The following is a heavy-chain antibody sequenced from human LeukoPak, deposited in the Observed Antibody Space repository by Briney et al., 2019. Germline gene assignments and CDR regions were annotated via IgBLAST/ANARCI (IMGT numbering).Heavy chain of an antibody. V-gene: IGHV3-21*01. CDR2: ISSSSTYI. D-gene: IGHD3-10*02. Sequence: PGGSLRLSCAASGFTFSSYSMNWVRQAPGKGLEWVSSISSSSTYIYYADSVKGRFTISRDSAKNSLYLQMNSLRAEDTDVYYCAELGITMIGGVWGKGTTVTISS. CDR1: GFTFSSYS. CDR3: AELGITMIGGV. J-gene: IGHJ6*04.